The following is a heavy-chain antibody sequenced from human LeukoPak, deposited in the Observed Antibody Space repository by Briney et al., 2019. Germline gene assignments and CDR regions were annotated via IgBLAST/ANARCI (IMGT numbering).Heavy chain of an antibody. Sequence: GGSLRLSCAASGFTFSSYSMNWVRQAPGKGLEWVSSISSSSSYIYYADSVKGRFTISRDNAKNTLYLQMNSLRAEDTAVYYCAKFGSYYGVFIDYWGQGTLVTVSS. CDR2: ISSSSSYI. D-gene: IGHD1-26*01. J-gene: IGHJ4*02. CDR3: AKFGSYYGVFIDY. V-gene: IGHV3-21*04. CDR1: GFTFSSYS.